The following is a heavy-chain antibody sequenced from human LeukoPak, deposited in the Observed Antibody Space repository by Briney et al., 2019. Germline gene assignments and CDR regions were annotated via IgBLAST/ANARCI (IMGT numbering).Heavy chain of an antibody. CDR3: ARGVRWYYDFWSGYYSDAFDI. V-gene: IGHV4-61*02. CDR1: GGSISSGSYY. CDR2: IYTSGST. Sequence: SETLSLTCTVSGGSISSGSYYWSWIRQPAGQGLEWIGRIYTSGSTNYNPSLKSRVTISVDTSKNQFSLKLSSVTAADTAVYYCARGVRWYYDFWSGYYSDAFDIWGQGTMVTVSS. J-gene: IGHJ3*02. D-gene: IGHD3-3*01.